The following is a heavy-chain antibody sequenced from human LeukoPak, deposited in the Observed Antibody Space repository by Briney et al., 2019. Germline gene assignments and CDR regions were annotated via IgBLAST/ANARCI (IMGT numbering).Heavy chain of an antibody. D-gene: IGHD1-14*01. V-gene: IGHV3-48*03. CDR1: GFTFSSHE. CDR2: ISSSGSTI. Sequence: GGSPRLSCAASGFTFSSHEMNWVRQAPGKGLEWVSYISSSGSTIYYADSVKGRFTISRDNAKNSLYLQMNSLRAEDTAVYYCARTRNRWYYFDYWGQGTLVTVSS. J-gene: IGHJ4*02. CDR3: ARTRNRWYYFDY.